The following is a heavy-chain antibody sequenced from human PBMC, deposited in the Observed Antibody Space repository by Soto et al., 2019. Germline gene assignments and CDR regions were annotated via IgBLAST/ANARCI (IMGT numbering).Heavy chain of an antibody. V-gene: IGHV5-51*01. CDR2: IYPGDSDT. D-gene: IGHD2-2*01. Sequence: GESLKISCKGSGYSFTSYWIGWVRQMPGKGLEWMGIIYPGDSDTRYSPSFQGQVTISADKSISTAYLQWSSLKASDTAMYYCARHRSQYCSSTSCSMGHWFDPWGQGTLGTVSS. CDR1: GYSFTSYW. CDR3: ARHRSQYCSSTSCSMGHWFDP. J-gene: IGHJ5*02.